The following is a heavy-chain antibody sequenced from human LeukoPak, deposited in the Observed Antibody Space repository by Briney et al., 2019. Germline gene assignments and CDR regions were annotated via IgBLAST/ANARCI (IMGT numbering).Heavy chain of an antibody. CDR3: ARQPYGSSVDS. CDR2: INHSGST. V-gene: IGHV4-34*01. Sequence: PSETLSLTCAVYGGSFSGYYWSWIRQPPGKGLEWIGEINHSGSTNYNPSLKSRVTISVDTSKNQFSLKLSSVTAADTAIYYCARQPYGSSVDSWGQGTLVIVSS. CDR1: GGSFSGYY. D-gene: IGHD3-10*01. J-gene: IGHJ4*02.